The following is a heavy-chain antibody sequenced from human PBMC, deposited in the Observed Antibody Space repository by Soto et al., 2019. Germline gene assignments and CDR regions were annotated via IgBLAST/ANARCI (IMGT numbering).Heavy chain of an antibody. V-gene: IGHV5-51*01. CDR3: TRHSDRGWSTIDY. CDR1: GYSFAAYW. Sequence: LKISCKGSGYSFAAYWIGWVRQMPGKGLEWMGIIYPSDSDTRYSPSFQGQVTISADKSISTAYLQWSSLKASDTAIYYCTRHSDRGWSTIDYWGQGTLVTVSS. D-gene: IGHD6-19*01. CDR2: IYPSDSDT. J-gene: IGHJ4*02.